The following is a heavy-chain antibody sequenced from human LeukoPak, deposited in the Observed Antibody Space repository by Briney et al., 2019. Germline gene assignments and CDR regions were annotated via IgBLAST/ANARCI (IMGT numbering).Heavy chain of an antibody. Sequence: GRSLRLSCAASGLTFSSNAMHWVRQAPGKGLEWVAVISYDGSNKYYADSVKGRFTISRDNSKNTLYLQMNSLRAEDTAVYYCASLTGDEATDYWGQGTLVTVSS. CDR3: ASLTGDEATDY. D-gene: IGHD7-27*01. CDR2: ISYDGSNK. V-gene: IGHV3-30*04. J-gene: IGHJ4*02. CDR1: GLTFSSNA.